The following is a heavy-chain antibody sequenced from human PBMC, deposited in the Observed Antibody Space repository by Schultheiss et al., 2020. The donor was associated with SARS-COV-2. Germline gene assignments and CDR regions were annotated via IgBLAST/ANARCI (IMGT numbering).Heavy chain of an antibody. CDR1: GFTFRSYG. CDR2: ISYDGSNK. V-gene: IGHV3-30*18. J-gene: IGHJ4*02. D-gene: IGHD2-2*01. CDR3: AKGYCSSTSCPLDY. Sequence: GGSLRLSCAASGFTFRSYGMHWVRQAPGKGLEWVAVISYDGSNKYYADSVKGRFTISRDNSKNTLYLQMNSLRAEDTAVYYCAKGYCSSTSCPLDYWGQGTLVTVSS.